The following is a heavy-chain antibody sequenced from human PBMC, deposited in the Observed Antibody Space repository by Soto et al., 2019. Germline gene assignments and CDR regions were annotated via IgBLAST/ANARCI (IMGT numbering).Heavy chain of an antibody. CDR1: GFTFSDYY. J-gene: IGHJ6*03. D-gene: IGHD1-1*01. CDR3: ASSVQLERRPDYYYMDV. Sequence: GGSLRLSCAASGFTFSDYYMSWIRQAPGKGLEWVSYISSSGSTIYYADSVKGRFTISRDNAKNSLYLQMNSLRAEDTAVYYCASSVQLERRPDYYYMDVWGKGTTVTVSS. CDR2: ISSSGSTI. V-gene: IGHV3-11*01.